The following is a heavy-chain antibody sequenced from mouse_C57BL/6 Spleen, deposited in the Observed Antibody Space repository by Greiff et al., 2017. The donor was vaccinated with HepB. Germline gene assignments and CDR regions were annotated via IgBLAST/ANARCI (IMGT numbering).Heavy chain of an antibody. J-gene: IGHJ3*01. CDR2: ISSGGSYT. CDR1: GFTFSSYG. D-gene: IGHD2-2*01. Sequence: EVKVVESGGDLVKPGGSLKLSCAASGFTFSSYGMSWVRQTPDKRLEWVATISSGGSYTYYPDSVKGRFTISRDNAKNTLYLQMSSLKSEDTAMYYCARAVRRGFAYWGQGTLVTVSA. CDR3: ARAVRRGFAY. V-gene: IGHV5-6*01.